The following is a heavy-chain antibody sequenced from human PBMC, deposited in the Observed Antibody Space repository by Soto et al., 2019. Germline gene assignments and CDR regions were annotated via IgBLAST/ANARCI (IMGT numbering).Heavy chain of an antibody. CDR3: ARHAGDSSVRRCFDP. Sequence: QLQLQESGPGLVKPSETLSLTCTVSGGSISGSSYFWGWIRQPPGKGLEWIGSIYFSGSAYYNPSRRSRLTISVDTSTNQFSLRLSSVTAADTAVYYCARHAGDSSVRRCFDPLGQGSLVTVSS. V-gene: IGHV4-39*01. CDR2: IYFSGSA. CDR1: GGSISGSSYF. J-gene: IGHJ5*02. D-gene: IGHD6-19*01.